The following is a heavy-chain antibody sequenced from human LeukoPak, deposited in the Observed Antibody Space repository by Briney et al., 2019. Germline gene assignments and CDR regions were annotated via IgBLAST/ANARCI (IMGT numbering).Heavy chain of an antibody. V-gene: IGHV3-11*06. CDR1: GFTFSDYY. CDR2: ISSSSSYT. D-gene: IGHD6-13*01. J-gene: IGHJ4*02. Sequence: KPGGSLRLSCAASGFTFSDYYTSWIRQAPGKGLEWVSYISSSSSYTNYADSVKGRFTISRDNAKNSLYLQMNSLRAEDTAVYYCARDKSWQQLHFDYWGQGTLVTVSS. CDR3: ARDKSWQQLHFDY.